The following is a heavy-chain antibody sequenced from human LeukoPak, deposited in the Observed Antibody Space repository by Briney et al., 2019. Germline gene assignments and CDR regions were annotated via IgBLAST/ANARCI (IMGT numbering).Heavy chain of an antibody. CDR2: IGTAGDT. CDR3: ARAVGYYDSSGYNYFDY. V-gene: IGHV3-13*01. J-gene: IGHJ4*02. D-gene: IGHD3-22*01. Sequence: PGGSLRLSCAASGFTFSSYDMHWVRQATGKGLEWVSAIGTAGDTYYPGSVKGRFTISRENAKNSLYLQMNSLRAGDTAVYYCARAVGYYDSSGYNYFDYWGQGTLVTVSS. CDR1: GFTFSSYD.